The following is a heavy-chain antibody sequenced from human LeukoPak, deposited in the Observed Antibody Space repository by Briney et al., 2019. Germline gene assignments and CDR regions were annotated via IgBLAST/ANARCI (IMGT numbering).Heavy chain of an antibody. Sequence: ASVKVSCKASGYTFTSYDINWVRQATGQGLEWMGWMNPNSGNTGYAQKFQGRVTMTRNTSTSTAYMELSSLRSEDTAVYYCARLVVVPAAVIYYYHYMDVWGKGTTVTASS. CDR1: GYTFTSYD. CDR2: MNPNSGNT. V-gene: IGHV1-8*01. D-gene: IGHD2-2*01. J-gene: IGHJ6*03. CDR3: ARLVVVPAAVIYYYHYMDV.